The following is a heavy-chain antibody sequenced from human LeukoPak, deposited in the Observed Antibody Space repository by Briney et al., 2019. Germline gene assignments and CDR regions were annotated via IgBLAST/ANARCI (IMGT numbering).Heavy chain of an antibody. CDR1: GFTVSSYA. J-gene: IGHJ4*02. CDR3: ARSRGYSYGVDY. CDR2: ISYDGSNK. D-gene: IGHD5-18*01. Sequence: GGSLRLSCAASGFTVSSYAMHWVRQAPGKGLEWVAVISYDGSNKYYADSVKGRFTISRDNSKNTLYLQVNSLRAEDTAVYYCARSRGYSYGVDYWGQGTLVTVSS. V-gene: IGHV3-30*04.